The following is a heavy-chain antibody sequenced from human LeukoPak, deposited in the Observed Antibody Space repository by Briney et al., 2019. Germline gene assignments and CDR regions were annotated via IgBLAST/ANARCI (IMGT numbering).Heavy chain of an antibody. CDR2: ISSSGTTI. Sequence: GESLKISCAASGFTFNNYEMNWVRQAPGKGLEWVSYISSSGTTIYYADSVRGRFTISRDNAKNSLSLQMNSLRAEDTAVYYCAREPRYSYGLNGMDVWGQGTTVTVSS. CDR1: GFTFNNYE. J-gene: IGHJ6*02. V-gene: IGHV3-48*03. CDR3: AREPRYSYGLNGMDV. D-gene: IGHD5-18*01.